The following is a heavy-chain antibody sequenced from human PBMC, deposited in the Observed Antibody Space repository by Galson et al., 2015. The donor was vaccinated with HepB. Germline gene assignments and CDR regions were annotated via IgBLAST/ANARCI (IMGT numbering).Heavy chain of an antibody. Sequence: SLRLSCAASGSTFTMSWMSWVRQAPGKGLEWVAMIRHDETEMYYVDSVKGRFTISRGNAKNSLHLQMNSLRVEDTAMYYCALLDTATAWASGGTWGPGTLVTVSS. D-gene: IGHD5-18*01. CDR3: ALLDTATAWASGGT. J-gene: IGHJ5*02. CDR2: IRHDETEM. V-gene: IGHV3-7*01. CDR1: GSTFTMSW.